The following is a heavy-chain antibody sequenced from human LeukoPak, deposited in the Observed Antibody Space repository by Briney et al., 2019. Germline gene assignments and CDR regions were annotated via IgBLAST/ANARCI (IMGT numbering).Heavy chain of an antibody. CDR3: ARVGRDKIQLWSQFDY. CDR1: GFTFSSYW. J-gene: IGHJ4*02. V-gene: IGHV3-7*01. CDR2: IKQDGSEK. D-gene: IGHD5-18*01. Sequence: PGGALRLSCAASGFTFSSYWMSWVRQARGKGLEWVANIKQDGSEKYYVDSVKGRFTISRDNAKNSLYLQMNSLRAEDTAVYYCARVGRDKIQLWSQFDYWGQGTLVTVSS.